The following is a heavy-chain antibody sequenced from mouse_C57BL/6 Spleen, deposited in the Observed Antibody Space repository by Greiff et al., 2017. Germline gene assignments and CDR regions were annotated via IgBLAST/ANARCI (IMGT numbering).Heavy chain of an antibody. D-gene: IGHD1-1*01. CDR3: ARDYYYGSSYGYFDV. CDR2: ISYSGST. Sequence: EVMLVESGPGMVKPSQSLSLTCTVTGYSITSGYDWHWIRHFPGNKLEWMGYISYSGSTNYKPSLKSRISITHDTSKNHFFLKLNSVTTEDTATYYCARDYYYGSSYGYFDVWGTGTTVTVSS. J-gene: IGHJ1*03. CDR1: GYSITSGYD. V-gene: IGHV3-1*01.